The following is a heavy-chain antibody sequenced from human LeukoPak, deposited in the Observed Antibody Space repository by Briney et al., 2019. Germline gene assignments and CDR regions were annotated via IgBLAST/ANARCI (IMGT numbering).Heavy chain of an antibody. J-gene: IGHJ4*02. CDR3: ARQGDNYYDSSGYYPLDY. CDR2: IYPGDSDT. D-gene: IGHD3-22*01. V-gene: IGHV5-51*01. CDR1: GCGFTSYW. Sequence: GESLKISCKGSGCGFTSYWIGRVRQMPGKSLEGMGIIYPGDSDTRYSPSFQGQVTISADKSISTAYLQWSSLKASDTPMYYCARQGDNYYDSSGYYPLDYWGQGTLVTVSS.